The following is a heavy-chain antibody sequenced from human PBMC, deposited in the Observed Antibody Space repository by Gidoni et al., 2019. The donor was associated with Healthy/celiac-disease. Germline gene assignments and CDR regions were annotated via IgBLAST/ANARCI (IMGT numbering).Heavy chain of an antibody. CDR3: ARAYGDYDPFDY. D-gene: IGHD4-17*01. V-gene: IGHV4-39*01. Sequence: QLQLQESGPGLVKPSETLSLTCTFSGGSISSSSYYWGWIRQPPGKGLEWIGSIYYSGSTYYNPSLKSRVTISVDTSKNQFSLKLSSVTAADTAVYYCARAYGDYDPFDYWGQGTLVTVSS. CDR2: IYYSGST. CDR1: GGSISSSSYY. J-gene: IGHJ4*02.